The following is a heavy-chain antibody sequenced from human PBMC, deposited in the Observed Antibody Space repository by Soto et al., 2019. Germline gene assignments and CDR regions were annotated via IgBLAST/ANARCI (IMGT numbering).Heavy chain of an antibody. Sequence: ASVKVCCKASGYTFAGYYMHWVRQAPGQGLEWMGWINPNSGGTNYAQKFQGRVTMTRDTSISTAYMELSRLRSDDTAVYYCARALYGGAFDIWGQGTMVTVSS. CDR2: INPNSGGT. V-gene: IGHV1-2*02. CDR3: ARALYGGAFDI. CDR1: GYTFAGYY. J-gene: IGHJ3*02. D-gene: IGHD3-10*01.